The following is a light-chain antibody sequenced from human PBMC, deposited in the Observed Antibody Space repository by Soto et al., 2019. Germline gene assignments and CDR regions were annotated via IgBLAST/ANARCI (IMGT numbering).Light chain of an antibody. V-gene: IGKV3-15*01. CDR2: GAS. CDR1: QSVGNS. Sequence: EIVMTQSPATLSVSPGERATLSCRASQSVGNSLAWYQQKPGQAPRLVIYGASTRATGIPARFSGSGSGTEFTLTISSLQSEDSAVYYCQQYNNWPPLTFGGGTKVEIK. J-gene: IGKJ4*01. CDR3: QQYNNWPPLT.